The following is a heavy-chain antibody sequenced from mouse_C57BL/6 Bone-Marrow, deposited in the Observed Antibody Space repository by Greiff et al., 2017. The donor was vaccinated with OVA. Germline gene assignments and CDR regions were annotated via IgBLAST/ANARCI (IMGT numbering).Heavy chain of an antibody. J-gene: IGHJ3*01. Sequence: EVQLQQSGPELVKPGASVKISCKASGYTFTDYYMNWVKQSHGKSLEWIGDINPNNGGTSYNQKFKGKATLTVDKSSSTAYMELRSLTSEDSAVYDCARRGSSYLAWFAYWGQGTLVTVSA. CDR2: INPNNGGT. CDR1: GYTFTDYY. CDR3: ARRGSSYLAWFAY. D-gene: IGHD1-1*01. V-gene: IGHV1-26*01.